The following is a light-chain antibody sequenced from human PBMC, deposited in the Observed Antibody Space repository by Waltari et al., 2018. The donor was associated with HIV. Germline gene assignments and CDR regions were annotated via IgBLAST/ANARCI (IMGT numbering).Light chain of an antibody. J-gene: IGLJ3*02. Sequence: QSVLTQPPSVSAAPGHKVTISCSRSSSKLWNKHLCSYQHHPGTAPKLLIYDNDRRPSGIPDRFSGSKSGTSATLGVSGLQTGDEADYYCGTWDTSLNVWVFGGGTKLTVL. CDR3: GTWDTSLNVWV. V-gene: IGLV1-51*01. CDR1: SSKLWNKH. CDR2: DND.